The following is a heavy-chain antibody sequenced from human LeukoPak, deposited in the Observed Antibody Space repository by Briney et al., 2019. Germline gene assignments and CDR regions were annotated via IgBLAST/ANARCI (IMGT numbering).Heavy chain of an antibody. D-gene: IGHD5-12*01. CDR1: GFSFMNAW. V-gene: IGHV3-15*01. CDR3: TSFYQGYSPY. CDR2: IKSNADGGTP. J-gene: IGHJ4*02. Sequence: KPGGSLRLSCAASGFSFMNAWMIWVRQAPGKGLEWVGRIKSNADGGTPDYAAPARGRFTISRDDSKNTLYLQMNSLKTEDTAVYYCTSFYQGYSPYWGRGTLVTVSS.